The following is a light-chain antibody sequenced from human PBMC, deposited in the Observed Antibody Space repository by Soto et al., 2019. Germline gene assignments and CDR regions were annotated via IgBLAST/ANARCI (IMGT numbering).Light chain of an antibody. V-gene: IGKV3-11*01. CDR2: DAS. CDR3: HQRTNLPIT. Sequence: QSPSTLSVSKGERATLSCRASQSVSSYLGWYQQRPGQAPRLLIYDASNRATGIPARFSGSGSGTDFTLTISRLEPEDFAVYFCHQRTNLPITFGQGTKVDIK. J-gene: IGKJ1*01. CDR1: QSVSSY.